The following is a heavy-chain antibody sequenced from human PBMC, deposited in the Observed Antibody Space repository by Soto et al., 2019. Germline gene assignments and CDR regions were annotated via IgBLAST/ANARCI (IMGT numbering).Heavy chain of an antibody. CDR1: GFTFSTYS. D-gene: IGHD5-18*01. CDR3: ARVRGYSYGYGDV. CDR2: ISSSSSPL. Sequence: EVQLVESGGGLVQPGGSLRLSCAASGFTFSTYSMNWVRQAPGKGLEWVSHISSSSSPLYYADSVKGRFTISRDNAKNSLYLQMNSLRDEDTAVYYCARVRGYSYGYGDVWGQGTTVTVSS. V-gene: IGHV3-48*02. J-gene: IGHJ6*02.